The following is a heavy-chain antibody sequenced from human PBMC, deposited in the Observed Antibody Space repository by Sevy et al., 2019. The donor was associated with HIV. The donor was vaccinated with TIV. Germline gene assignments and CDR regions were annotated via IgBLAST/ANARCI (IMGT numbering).Heavy chain of an antibody. CDR2: INRKTEGGTT. V-gene: IGHV3-15*01. CDR3: TTVKGSSSWFEPSYYYYMEL. J-gene: IGHJ6*03. Sequence: GESLKISCAASEFPFNYAWMSWVRQAPGKGLEWVGRINRKTEGGTTDYAAPVKGRFTMSRDDSKNILYLQMNSMKIEDTAVYYCTTVKGSSSWFEPSYYYYMELWGKGTTVTVSS. D-gene: IGHD6-13*01. CDR1: EFPFNYAW.